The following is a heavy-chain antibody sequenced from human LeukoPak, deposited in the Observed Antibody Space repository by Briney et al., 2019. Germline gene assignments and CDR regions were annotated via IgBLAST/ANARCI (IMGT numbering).Heavy chain of an antibody. Sequence: PGGSLRLSCAASGFTFSSYSMNWVRQAPGKGLEWVSYISSSSSTIYYADSVKGRFTISRDNAKNSLYLQMNSLRDEDTAVYYCARDRSGIGAAGRGYFDYWGQGTLVTVSS. CDR1: GFTFSSYS. CDR2: ISSSSSTI. V-gene: IGHV3-48*02. J-gene: IGHJ4*02. D-gene: IGHD6-13*01. CDR3: ARDRSGIGAAGRGYFDY.